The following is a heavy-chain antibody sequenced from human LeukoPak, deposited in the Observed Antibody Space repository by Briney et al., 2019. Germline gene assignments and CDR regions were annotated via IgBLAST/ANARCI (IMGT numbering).Heavy chain of an antibody. CDR3: ARRVAAARYPGHDAFDI. Sequence: SETLSLTCSVSGGSISSSSYYWGWIRQPPGKGLEWIGSIYYSGSTYYNPSLKSRVIISVDTSKNQFSLKLSSVTAADTAVYCCARRVAAARYPGHDAFDIWGQGTMVTVSS. D-gene: IGHD6-13*01. V-gene: IGHV4-39*01. J-gene: IGHJ3*02. CDR2: IYYSGST. CDR1: GGSISSSSYY.